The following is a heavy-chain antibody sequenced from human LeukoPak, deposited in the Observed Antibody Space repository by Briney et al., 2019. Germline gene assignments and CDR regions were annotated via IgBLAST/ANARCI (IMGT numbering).Heavy chain of an antibody. CDR3: ARVPRGADNWFDP. CDR1: GFTFSTYS. J-gene: IGHJ5*02. CDR2: ISSSSDRI. D-gene: IGHD3-10*01. V-gene: IGHV3-48*02. Sequence: PGGSLRLSCAASGFTFSTYSMNWVRQAPGKGLEWLSYISSSSDRILYADSVKGRLTISRDNAKNSLYLQMTSLRDEDTAVYYCARVPRGADNWFDPWGQGTLVTVSS.